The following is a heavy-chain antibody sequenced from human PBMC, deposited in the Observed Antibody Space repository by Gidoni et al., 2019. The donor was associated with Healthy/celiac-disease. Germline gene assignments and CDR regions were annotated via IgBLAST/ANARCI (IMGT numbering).Heavy chain of an antibody. D-gene: IGHD6-19*01. CDR2: IKQDGSEK. CDR1: GLPFSSYW. Sequence: EVQLVESGGGLVQPGGSLRLSCAASGLPFSSYWMSWVRQAPGKGLEWVAKIKQDGSEKYYVDSVKGRFTISRDNAKNSLYLQMNSLRAEDTAVYYCARVQWLVRAFDIWGQGTMVTVSS. V-gene: IGHV3-7*01. J-gene: IGHJ3*02. CDR3: ARVQWLVRAFDI.